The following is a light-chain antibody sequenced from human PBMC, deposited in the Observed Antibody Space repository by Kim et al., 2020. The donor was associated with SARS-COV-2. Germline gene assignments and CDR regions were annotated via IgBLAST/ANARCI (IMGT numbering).Light chain of an antibody. CDR1: QSVSSN. V-gene: IGKV3-15*01. J-gene: IGKJ4*01. CDR3: QQYNDWLRLT. CDR2: GAS. Sequence: SPGERATLSCRARQSVSSNLAWYQQKPGQAPRLLMYGASTRATGVPARFSGSGSGTEFTLTIASLQSEDSAVYYCQQYNDWLRLTFGGGTKVDIK.